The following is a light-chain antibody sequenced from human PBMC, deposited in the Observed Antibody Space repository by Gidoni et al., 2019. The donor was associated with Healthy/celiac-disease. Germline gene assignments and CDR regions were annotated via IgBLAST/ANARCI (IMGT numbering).Light chain of an antibody. Sequence: VLTQSPGTLSLSTGERATLSCRASQSVSSSYLAWYQQKPGQAPRLLIYGASSRATGIPDRFSGSGSGTDFTLIISRLEPEDVAVYYCQQYGSSPMYTFGQGTKLEIK. J-gene: IGKJ2*01. CDR3: QQYGSSPMYT. CDR2: GAS. CDR1: QSVSSSY. V-gene: IGKV3-20*01.